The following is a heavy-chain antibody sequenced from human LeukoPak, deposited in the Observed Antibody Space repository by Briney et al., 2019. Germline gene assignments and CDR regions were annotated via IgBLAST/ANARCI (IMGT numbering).Heavy chain of an antibody. CDR2: TYYRSKWYN. D-gene: IGHD1-20*01. J-gene: IGHJ4*02. CDR1: GDSVSSNSAT. V-gene: IGHV6-1*01. Sequence: SQTLSLTCGISGDSVSSNSATWNWIRQSPSRGLEWLGRTYYRSKWYNDYAVSVKSRININPDTSKNQFSLQLNSVTPEDTAVYYCAREDDPLTELRLSFDSWGQGTLVTVSS. CDR3: AREDDPLTELRLSFDS.